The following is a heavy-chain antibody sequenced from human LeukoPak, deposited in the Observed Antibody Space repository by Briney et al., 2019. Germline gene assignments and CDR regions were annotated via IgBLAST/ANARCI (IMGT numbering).Heavy chain of an antibody. J-gene: IGHJ4*02. D-gene: IGHD2-8*01. V-gene: IGHV4-59*01. CDR3: AREGGVYCTNGVCYYYFDY. Sequence: SETLSLTCTVSGGSISSYYWSWIRQPPGKGLEWIGYIYYSGSTNYNPSLKSRVTISVDTSKNQFSLKLSSVTAADTAVYYCAREGGVYCTNGVCYYYFDYWGQGTLVTVSS. CDR1: GGSISSYY. CDR2: IYYSGST.